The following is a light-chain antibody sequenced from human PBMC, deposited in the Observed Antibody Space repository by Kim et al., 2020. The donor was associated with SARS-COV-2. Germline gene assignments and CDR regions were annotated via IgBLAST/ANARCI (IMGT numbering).Light chain of an antibody. CDR3: QTWGTGIRV. J-gene: IGLJ3*02. Sequence: ASVKLTCTLSSGHSSYAIAWHQQQPDKGPRYLMNLNSDGSHRKGDGIPDRFSGSSSGAERYLTISSLQSEDEADYYCQTWGTGIRVFGGGTQLTVL. CDR1: SGHSSYA. CDR2: LNSDGSH. V-gene: IGLV4-69*01.